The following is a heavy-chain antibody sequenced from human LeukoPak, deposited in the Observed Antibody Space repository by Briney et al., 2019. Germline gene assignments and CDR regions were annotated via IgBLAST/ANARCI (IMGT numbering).Heavy chain of an antibody. CDR3: AKDYYYDSSGYYYFDY. CDR2: ISGSGGST. D-gene: IGHD3-22*01. V-gene: IGHV3-23*01. J-gene: IGHJ4*02. CDR1: GFTFTNHG. Sequence: PGGSLRLSCAVSGFTFTNHGMSWVRQAPGKGLEWVSAISGSGGSTYYADSVKGRFTISRDNSKNTLYLQMNSLRAEDTAVYYCAKDYYYDSSGYYYFDYWGQGTLVTVSS.